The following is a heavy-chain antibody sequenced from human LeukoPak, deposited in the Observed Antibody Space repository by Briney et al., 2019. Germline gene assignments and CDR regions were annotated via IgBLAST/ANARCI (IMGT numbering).Heavy chain of an antibody. CDR1: GYTFTSYG. CDR3: ARVPLYYYDSSGYYRNDY. D-gene: IGHD3-22*01. J-gene: IGHJ4*02. V-gene: IGHV1-18*01. CDR2: ISAYNGNT. Sequence: ASVTVSCKASGYTFTSYGISWVRQAPGQGLEWMGWISAYNGNTNYAQKLQGRVTMTTDTSTSTAYMELRSLRSDDTAVYYCARVPLYYYDSSGYYRNDYWGQGTLVTVSS.